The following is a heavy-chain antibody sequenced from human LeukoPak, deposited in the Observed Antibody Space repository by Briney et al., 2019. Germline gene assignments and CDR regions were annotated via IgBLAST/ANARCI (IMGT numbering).Heavy chain of an antibody. CDR2: IDKDGSVR. D-gene: IGHD7-27*01. J-gene: IGHJ6*02. CDR1: GFSFSDSW. Sequence: PGGSLRLSCVVSGFSFSDSWMSWVCQAPGKGLEWVADIDKDGSVRDYVDSVKGRFTISRDNAKNSLYLQMDSLRAEDTAVYHCATYTNWVAGDVWGQGTTVSVSS. CDR3: ATYTNWVAGDV. V-gene: IGHV3-7*01.